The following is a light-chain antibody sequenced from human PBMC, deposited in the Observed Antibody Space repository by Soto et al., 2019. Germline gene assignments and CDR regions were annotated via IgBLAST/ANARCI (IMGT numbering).Light chain of an antibody. V-gene: IGLV2-23*01. CDR1: SSDVGSYNL. CDR3: CSYAGSSTYV. Sequence: QSALTQPASVSGSPGQSITISCTGTSSDVGSYNLVSWYQQHPGKAPKLMIYEGGKRPSGVSDRFSGSKSGNTASLTISGLQAEDDADYYSCSYAGSSTYVFGTGTKLTVL. CDR2: EGG. J-gene: IGLJ1*01.